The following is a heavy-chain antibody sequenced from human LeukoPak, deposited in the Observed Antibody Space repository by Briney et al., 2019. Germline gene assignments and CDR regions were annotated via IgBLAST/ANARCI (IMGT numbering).Heavy chain of an antibody. CDR3: ARSTRISWSSFDF. J-gene: IGHJ4*02. Sequence: GGSLRLSCAASGFSFSSYWMHWVRQAPGKGLVGVSSISGDSAYIYYADSVRGRFTVSRDNARNSLYLHMNSLKAEDTAVYYCARSTRISWSSFDFWGQGTLVTVSS. CDR1: GFSFSSYW. V-gene: IGHV3-21*01. D-gene: IGHD6-13*01. CDR2: ISGDSAYI.